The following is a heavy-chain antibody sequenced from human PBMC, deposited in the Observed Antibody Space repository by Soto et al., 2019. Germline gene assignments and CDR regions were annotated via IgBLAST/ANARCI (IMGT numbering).Heavy chain of an antibody. CDR3: ARSYFPHYYDSSGYLV. J-gene: IGHJ4*02. Sequence: SETLSLTCTVSGGSISSYYWSWIRQPPGKGLEWIGYIYYSGSTNYNPSLKSRVTISVDTSKNQFSLKLSSVTAADTAVYYCARSYFPHYYDSSGYLVWGQGTLVTVS. CDR2: IYYSGST. D-gene: IGHD3-22*01. V-gene: IGHV4-59*01. CDR1: GGSISSYY.